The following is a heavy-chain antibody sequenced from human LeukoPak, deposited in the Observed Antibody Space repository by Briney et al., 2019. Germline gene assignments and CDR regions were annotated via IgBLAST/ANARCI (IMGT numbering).Heavy chain of an antibody. CDR2: IYYSGST. V-gene: IGHV4-59*01. J-gene: IGHJ4*02. CDR1: GGSISSNY. D-gene: IGHD1-26*01. Sequence: PSETLSLTCTVSGGSISSNYWSRIRQPPGTALEWIGYIYYSGSTYYNPSLKSRVTISVDTSKNQFSLKLSSVTAADTAVYYCARVWGSYPYYFDYWGQGTLVTVSS. CDR3: ARVWGSYPYYFDY.